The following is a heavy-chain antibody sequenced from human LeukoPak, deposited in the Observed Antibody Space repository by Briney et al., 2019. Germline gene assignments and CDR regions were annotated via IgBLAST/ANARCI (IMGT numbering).Heavy chain of an antibody. Sequence: PGGSLRLSCAASGFTFIDYPMNWVRQAPGKGLEWVSTVSGGALSTYYADSVKGRFTISRDNFKNTLYLQMNSLRAEDTAIYYCAKSATAATVTYFDYWGQGTLVTVSS. CDR1: GFTFIDYP. D-gene: IGHD2-15*01. CDR3: AKSATAATVTYFDY. CDR2: VSGGALST. J-gene: IGHJ4*02. V-gene: IGHV3-23*01.